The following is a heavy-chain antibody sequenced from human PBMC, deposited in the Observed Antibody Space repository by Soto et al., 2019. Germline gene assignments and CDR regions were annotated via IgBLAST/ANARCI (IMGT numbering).Heavy chain of an antibody. CDR3: AREAEDIVATRFDY. V-gene: IGHV1-18*04. CDR2: ISAYNGNT. Sequence: ASVKVSCKASGYTFTSYGISWVRQAPGQGLEWMGWISAYNGNTNYAQKLQGRVTMTTDTSTSTAYMELRSLRSDDTAVYYCAREAEDIVATRFDYCRQRTLVPASS. J-gene: IGHJ4*02. D-gene: IGHD5-12*01. CDR1: GYTFTSYG.